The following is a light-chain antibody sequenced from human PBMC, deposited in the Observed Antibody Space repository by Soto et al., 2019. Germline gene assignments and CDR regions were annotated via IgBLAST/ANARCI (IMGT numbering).Light chain of an antibody. CDR3: QQYDDLPST. J-gene: IGKJ4*01. CDR2: DAS. V-gene: IGKV1-33*01. CDR1: QDISNY. Sequence: DIQMTQSPSSLSASVGDRVTITRQASQDISNYLNWYQQKPGKPPKLLIYDASHLETGVPPRFSGAGSGTEFALTISSLQPEDVATYYCQQYDDLPSTFGGGTKVEV.